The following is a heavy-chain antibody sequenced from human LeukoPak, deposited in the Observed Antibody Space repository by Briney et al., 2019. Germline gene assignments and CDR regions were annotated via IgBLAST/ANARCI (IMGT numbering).Heavy chain of an antibody. D-gene: IGHD5-12*01. CDR2: IIPIFGIA. CDR3: ARDRDDGYDSYYFDY. Sequence: SVKVSCKAFGGTFSSYAISWVRQAPGQGLEWMGRIIPIFGIANYAQKFQGRVTITADKSTNTAYIELSSLRSEDTAVYYCARDRDDGYDSYYFDYWGQGTLVTVSS. V-gene: IGHV1-69*04. J-gene: IGHJ4*02. CDR1: GGTFSSYA.